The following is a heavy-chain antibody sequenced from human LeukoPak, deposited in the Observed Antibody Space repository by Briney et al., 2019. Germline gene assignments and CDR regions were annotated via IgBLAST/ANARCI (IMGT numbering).Heavy chain of an antibody. J-gene: IGHJ4*02. D-gene: IGHD5-24*01. CDR3: AKDRAGYNVKGSDY. V-gene: IGHV3-23*01. CDR1: GFSLGGYA. CDR2: ISGSGATT. Sequence: GGSLRLSRAASGFSLGGYAMAWVRPAPGEGLGRVLSISGSGATTNYADPLKGRFTISRDNSKNTLDLQMNALRVEDTALYYCAKDRAGYNVKGSDYWGQGTLVTVSS.